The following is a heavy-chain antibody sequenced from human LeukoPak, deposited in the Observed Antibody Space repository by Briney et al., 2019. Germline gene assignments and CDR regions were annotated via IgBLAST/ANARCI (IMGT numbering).Heavy chain of an antibody. CDR1: GGSVTYTNYY. V-gene: IGHV4-39*01. CDR2: IYYSGST. J-gene: IGHJ4*02. D-gene: IGHD3-22*01. Sequence: SETLSLTCTVSGGSVTYTNYYWGWIRQPPGKGLEWIGSIYYSGSTYYNPSLKSRVTISVDTSKNQFSLKLSSVTAADTAVYYCARRGYDSSGYYRNYWGQGTLVTVSS. CDR3: ARRGYDSSGYYRNY.